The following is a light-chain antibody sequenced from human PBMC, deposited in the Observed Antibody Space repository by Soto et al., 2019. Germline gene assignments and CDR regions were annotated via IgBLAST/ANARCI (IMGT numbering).Light chain of an antibody. CDR2: GAS. Sequence: EVVMTQSPATLSVSPGERATLSCRASETVATNLAWYQQKPGQAPRLLISGASTRAAGISDRFRGSGSGTEFTLTISSLRSEDFAVYYCQQRSNWPPITFGQGTRLEIK. CDR3: QQRSNWPPIT. CDR1: ETVATN. J-gene: IGKJ5*01. V-gene: IGKV3-15*01.